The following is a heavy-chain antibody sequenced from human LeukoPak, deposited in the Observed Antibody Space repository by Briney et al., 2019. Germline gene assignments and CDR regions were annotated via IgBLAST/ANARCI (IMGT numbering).Heavy chain of an antibody. CDR3: ARDRRAADY. CDR2: ISSSSSYI. V-gene: IGHV3-21*01. J-gene: IGHJ4*02. CDR1: GFTFSSYS. Sequence: PGGSLRLSCAASGFTFSSYSMTWVRQAPGKGLEWVSSISSSSSYIYYADSVKGRFTISRDNAKNPLYLQMNSLRAEDTAVYYCARDRRAADYWGQGTLVTVSS. D-gene: IGHD2-15*01.